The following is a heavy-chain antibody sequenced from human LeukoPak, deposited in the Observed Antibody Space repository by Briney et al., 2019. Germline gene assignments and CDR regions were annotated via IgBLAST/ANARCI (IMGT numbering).Heavy chain of an antibody. D-gene: IGHD3-10*01. CDR3: ARDQGHGSGSYYNVLADGMDV. V-gene: IGHV3-49*04. J-gene: IGHJ6*02. Sequence: PGGSLRLSCAASGFTFSSYSMNWVRQAPGKGLEWVGFIRSKAYGGTIEYAASVKGRFTISRDDSKSIGYLQMNSLKTEDTAVYYCARDQGHGSGSYYNVLADGMDVWGQGTTVTVSS. CDR2: IRSKAYGGTI. CDR1: GFTFSSYS.